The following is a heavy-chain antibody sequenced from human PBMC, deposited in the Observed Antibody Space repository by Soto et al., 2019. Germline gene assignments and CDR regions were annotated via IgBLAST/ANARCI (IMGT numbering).Heavy chain of an antibody. V-gene: IGHV3-9*01. CDR3: AKDISLAGTYYYGMDA. Sequence: SRRLSCAASGFTFADSALHWVRQAPGKGLDWVSGIIWNSGSIGYADSVKGRFTISRDNAKNSLYLQMNSLRAEDTALYYCAKDISLAGTYYYGMDAWGQGTTVTVSS. CDR2: IIWNSGSI. D-gene: IGHD1-26*01. J-gene: IGHJ6*02. CDR1: GFTFADSA.